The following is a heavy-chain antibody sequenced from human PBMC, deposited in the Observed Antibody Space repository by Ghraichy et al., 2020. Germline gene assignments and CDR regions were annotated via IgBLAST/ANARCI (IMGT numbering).Heavy chain of an antibody. D-gene: IGHD6-19*01. CDR2: IYYSGST. CDR1: GGSISSSSYY. V-gene: IGHV4-39*01. CDR3: ATVGGSGWFYFDY. J-gene: IGHJ4*02. Sequence: ESLNISCTVSGGSISSSSYYWGWIRQPPGKGLEWIGSIYYSGSTYYNPSLKSRVTISVDTSKNQFSLKLSSVTAADTAVYYCATVGGSGWFYFDYWGQGTLVTVSS.